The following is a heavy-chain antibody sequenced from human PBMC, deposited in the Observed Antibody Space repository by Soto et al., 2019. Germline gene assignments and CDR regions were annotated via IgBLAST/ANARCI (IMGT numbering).Heavy chain of an antibody. J-gene: IGHJ6*02. CDR2: ISDDGSNR. D-gene: IGHD6-19*01. Sequence: QVQLVESGGGVVQPGRSLRLSCAASGFTFRTYAMHWVRQAPGKGLAWVAVISDDGSNRYYADSVKGRFTISRDDSKNTLYLHMNSLRAEDTAVYYCAREDLAVATITQRGMYVGGQGTTGTVAS. CDR3: AREDLAVATITQRGMYV. V-gene: IGHV3-30*04. CDR1: GFTFRTYA.